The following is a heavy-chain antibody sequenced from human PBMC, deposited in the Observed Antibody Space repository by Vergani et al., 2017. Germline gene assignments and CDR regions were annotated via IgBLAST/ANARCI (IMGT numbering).Heavy chain of an antibody. V-gene: IGHV3-23*01. CDR1: GFTFSSHA. CDR3: GRGSDNYT. D-gene: IGHD1-1*01. Sequence: EVQLLQSEGAVVQPGGPLRLSCLASGFTFSSHAMRWFRQGHGQGREWVSSIKNTGYSIHYAASVKGRFTISRDNSKNTLYLQMNSRRVEDTAVYYCGRGSDNYTWGQGTLVTVSS. CDR2: IKNTGYSI. J-gene: IGHJ4*02.